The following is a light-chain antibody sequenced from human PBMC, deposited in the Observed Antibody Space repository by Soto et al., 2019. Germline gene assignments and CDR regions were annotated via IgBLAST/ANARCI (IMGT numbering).Light chain of an antibody. CDR1: QSVSSTY. CDR2: GAS. CDR3: QHYGSSTYT. J-gene: IGKJ2*01. V-gene: IGKV3-20*01. Sequence: EIVLTQSPGTLSLSPGERATLSCRASQSVSSTYLAWYQHKPGQAPRLLISGASSSATGIPDRFSGSGSGTDFTLTISRLEPEDFAVYYCQHYGSSTYTFGQGTKLEIK.